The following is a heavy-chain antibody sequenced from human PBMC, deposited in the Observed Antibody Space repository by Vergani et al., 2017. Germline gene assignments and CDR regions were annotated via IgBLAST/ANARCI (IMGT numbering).Heavy chain of an antibody. D-gene: IGHD3-10*01. CDR3: ARSRIYYGAGSPDC. J-gene: IGHJ4*02. V-gene: IGHV4-30-2*02. CDR1: GDAISRDTYS. CDR2: VYYSGTN. Sequence: QLQLQESDSRLVNPSQTLSLTCTLSGDAISRDTYSWNWVRQPPGKPLEWIGSVYYSGTNYYNPSVGGRVTMSIDKSKNHFSLTLTSVTAADTAVYYCARSRIYYGAGSPDCWGQGTLVTVSS.